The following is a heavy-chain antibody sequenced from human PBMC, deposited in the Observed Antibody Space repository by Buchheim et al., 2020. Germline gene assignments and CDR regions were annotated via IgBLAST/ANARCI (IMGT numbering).Heavy chain of an antibody. Sequence: QVQLVQSGAEVKKPGASVKVSCKASGYTFTSYYMHWVRQAPGQGLEWMGIINPSGGSTSYAQKFQGRVTMTTDTSTSTAYMELRSLRSDDTAVYYCARLGRYDFWSGLGWSFDLWGRGTL. CDR2: INPSGGST. CDR1: GYTFTSYY. V-gene: IGHV1-46*01. J-gene: IGHJ2*01. D-gene: IGHD3-3*01. CDR3: ARLGRYDFWSGLGWSFDL.